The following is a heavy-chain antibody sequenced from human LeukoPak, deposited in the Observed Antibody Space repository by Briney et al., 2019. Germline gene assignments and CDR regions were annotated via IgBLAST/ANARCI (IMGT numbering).Heavy chain of an antibody. V-gene: IGHV4-61*01. Sequence: KSSETLSLTCTVSGGSVSSGSYYWSWIRQPPGKGLEWIGYAHHRGSTNYNPSLKSRVTISVDTSKNQFSLKLNSVTAADTAVYYCATEGTYSSGWYDYWGQGTLVTVSS. CDR2: AHHRGST. CDR3: ATEGTYSSGWYDY. CDR1: GGSVSSGSYY. J-gene: IGHJ4*02. D-gene: IGHD6-19*01.